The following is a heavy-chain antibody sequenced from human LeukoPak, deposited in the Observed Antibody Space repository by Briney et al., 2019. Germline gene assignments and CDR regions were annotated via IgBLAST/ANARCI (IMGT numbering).Heavy chain of an antibody. CDR1: GYSFLSYW. CDR3: ARHYGSGDFDY. CDR2: IYPGDSDT. Sequence: GESLKISCKGSGYSFLSYWIGWVRQMPGKGLEWMGIIYPGDSDTRYSLSFQGQVTISADRYISTAYLQWSSLKASDTAMYYCARHYGSGDFDYWGQGTLVTVSS. J-gene: IGHJ4*02. V-gene: IGHV5-51*01. D-gene: IGHD3-10*01.